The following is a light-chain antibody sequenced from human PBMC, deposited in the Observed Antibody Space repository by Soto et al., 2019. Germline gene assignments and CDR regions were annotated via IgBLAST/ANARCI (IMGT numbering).Light chain of an antibody. V-gene: IGKV3D-15*01. J-gene: IGKJ3*01. CDR2: GAS. Sequence: EIVMTQSPATLSVSPGERATLSCRASQTVGSNLAWYQQKPGQAPRLLIYGASTRATGIPARFSGSGSGTEFTLTISSLLSEDFAVYYCQQYKNWPPTFGPGTRWISN. CDR3: QQYKNWPPT. CDR1: QTVGSN.